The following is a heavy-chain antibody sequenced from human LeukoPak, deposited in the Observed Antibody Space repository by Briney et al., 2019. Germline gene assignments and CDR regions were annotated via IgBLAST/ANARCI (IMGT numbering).Heavy chain of an antibody. J-gene: IGHJ6*02. Sequence: GASVKVSCKASGYTFTSYGISWVRQAPGQGLEWMGWISAYNRNTNYAQKLQGRVTMTTDTSTSTAYMELRSLRSDDTAVYYCARDPKTSDYYYGMDVWGQGTTVTVSS. CDR1: GYTFTSYG. CDR2: ISAYNRNT. V-gene: IGHV1-18*01. CDR3: ARDPKTSDYYYGMDV.